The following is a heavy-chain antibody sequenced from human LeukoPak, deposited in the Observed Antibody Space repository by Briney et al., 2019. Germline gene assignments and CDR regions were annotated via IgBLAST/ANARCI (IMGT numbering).Heavy chain of an antibody. V-gene: IGHV3-21*01. CDR2: ISSSSSYI. CDR3: ARARSSVTMIAEH. J-gene: IGHJ1*01. Sequence: SPGGSLRLXCAASGFTFSSYSMNWVRQAPGKGLEWVSSISSSSSYIYYADSVKGRFTISRDNAKNSLYLQMNSLRAEDTAVYYCARARSSVTMIAEHWGQGTLVTVSS. CDR1: GFTFSSYS. D-gene: IGHD3-22*01.